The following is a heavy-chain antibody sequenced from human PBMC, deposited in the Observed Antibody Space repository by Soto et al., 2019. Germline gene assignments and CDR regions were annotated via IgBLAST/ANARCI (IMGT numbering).Heavy chain of an antibody. CDR3: ARGDSAELPTIYWYFDL. Sequence: GASVKVSCKASGGTFSSYAIGWVRQAPGQGLDWLGGIIPIFGTANYAQKFQGRVTITADESTSTAYTELSSLTSEDTAVYYCARGDSAELPTIYWYFDLWGRGTLVTVSS. D-gene: IGHD2-15*01. CDR1: GGTFSSYA. CDR2: IIPIFGTA. J-gene: IGHJ2*01. V-gene: IGHV1-69*13.